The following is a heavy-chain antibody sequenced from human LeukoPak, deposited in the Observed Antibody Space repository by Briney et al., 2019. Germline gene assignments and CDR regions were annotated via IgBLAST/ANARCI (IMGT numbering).Heavy chain of an antibody. J-gene: IGHJ4*02. Sequence: SETLSLTCAVYGGSFSGYYWSWIRRPPGKGLEWIGEINHSGSTNYNPSLKSRVTISVDTSKNQFSLKLSSVTAADTAVYYCVEGLDYWGQGTLVTVSS. V-gene: IGHV4-34*01. CDR1: GGSFSGYY. CDR3: VEGLDY. CDR2: INHSGST.